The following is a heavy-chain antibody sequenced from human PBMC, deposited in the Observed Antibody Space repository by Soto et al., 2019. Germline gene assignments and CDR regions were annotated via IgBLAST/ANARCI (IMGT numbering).Heavy chain of an antibody. V-gene: IGHV3-48*03. CDR1: GFTFSSYE. J-gene: IGHJ4*02. CDR2: ISSSGSTI. D-gene: IGHD4-17*01. Sequence: GGSLRLSCAASGFTFSSYEMNWDRQAPGKGLEWVSYISSSGSTIYYADSVKGRFTISRDNAKNSLYLQMNSLRAEDTAVYYCARDPLPYGDYVYDYWGQGTLVTVSS. CDR3: ARDPLPYGDYVYDY.